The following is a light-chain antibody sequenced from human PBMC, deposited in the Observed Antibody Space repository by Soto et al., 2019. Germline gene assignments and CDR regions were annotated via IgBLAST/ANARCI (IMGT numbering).Light chain of an antibody. Sequence: EIVMTQSPVTLSVSPGEGATLSCRASQSISSSLAWYQQKPGQPPKLLIFGASTRATGIPARFSGSGSGTEFTLTITRLQSEDSAIYYCQQYGTLPTNLLTFGGGTKVEI. V-gene: IGKV3-15*01. CDR3: QQYGTLPTNLLT. CDR1: QSISSS. J-gene: IGKJ4*01. CDR2: GAS.